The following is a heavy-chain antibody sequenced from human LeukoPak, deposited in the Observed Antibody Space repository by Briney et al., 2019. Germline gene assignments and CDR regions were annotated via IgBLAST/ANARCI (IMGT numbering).Heavy chain of an antibody. CDR1: GYTFTGYY. Sequence: ASVKVSCKASGYTFTGYYMHWVRQAPGQGLEWMGWINTNTGNPTYAQGFTGRFVFSLDTSVSTAYLQISSLKAEDTAVYYCARVKTGDITPFDYWGQGTLVTVSS. CDR3: ARVKTGDITPFDY. V-gene: IGHV7-4-1*02. J-gene: IGHJ4*02. CDR2: INTNTGNP. D-gene: IGHD7-27*01.